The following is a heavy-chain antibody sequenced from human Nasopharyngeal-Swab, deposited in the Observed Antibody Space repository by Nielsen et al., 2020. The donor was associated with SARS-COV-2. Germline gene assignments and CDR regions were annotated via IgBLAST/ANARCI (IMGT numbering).Heavy chain of an antibody. CDR3: ARAALYCSGSNCSSNYYYYMDV. J-gene: IGHJ6*03. CDR2: INAGNGNA. D-gene: IGHD2-15*01. CDR1: GYTFTSHA. V-gene: IGHV1-3*01. Sequence: ASVKVSCKASGYTFTSHALHWVRQAPGQRLEWMGWINAGNGNANYSQKFQDRVTITMDTSASTAYMELISLRSEDTAVYYCARAALYCSGSNCSSNYYYYMDVWGKGATVTVSS.